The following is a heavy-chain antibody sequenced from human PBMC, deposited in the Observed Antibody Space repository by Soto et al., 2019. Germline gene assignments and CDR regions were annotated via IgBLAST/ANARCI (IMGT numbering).Heavy chain of an antibody. J-gene: IGHJ5*02. CDR3: ARVRDWFDP. CDR1: GGSFSGYY. V-gene: IGHV4-34*01. D-gene: IGHD3-3*01. Sequence: PXETLSLYCAVYGGSFSGYYWNWIRQPPGKGLEWIGEIDHSGYTNYNPSLKSRVTISVDTSKNQFSLRLTSVTAADTAVYYCARVRDWFDPWGQGTLVTVSS. CDR2: IDHSGYT.